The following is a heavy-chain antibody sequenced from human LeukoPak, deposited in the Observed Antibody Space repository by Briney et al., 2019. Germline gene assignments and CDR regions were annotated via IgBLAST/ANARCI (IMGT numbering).Heavy chain of an antibody. CDR2: IYTSGST. D-gene: IGHD3-3*01. CDR3: ARDFGTWSGYYVFDY. CDR1: GGPISSYY. V-gene: IGHV4-4*07. Sequence: SETLSLTCTVSGGPISSYYWSWIRQPAGKGLEWIGRIYTSGSTNYNPSLKSRVTMSVDTSKNQFSLKLSSVTAADTAVYYCARDFGTWSGYYVFDYWGQGTLVTVSS. J-gene: IGHJ4*02.